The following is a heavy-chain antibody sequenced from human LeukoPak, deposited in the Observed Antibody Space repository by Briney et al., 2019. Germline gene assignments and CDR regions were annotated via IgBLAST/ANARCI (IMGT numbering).Heavy chain of an antibody. CDR2: IYYSGST. D-gene: IGHD1-26*01. CDR1: GGSISSGDYY. Sequence: SQTLSLTCTVSGGSISSGDYYWRWIRQPPGKGLEWIGYIYYSGSTYYNPSLKSRVTISVDTSKNQFSLKLSSVTAADTAVYYCASASWELMTFDIWGQGTMVTVSS. CDR3: ASASWELMTFDI. J-gene: IGHJ3*02. V-gene: IGHV4-30-4*08.